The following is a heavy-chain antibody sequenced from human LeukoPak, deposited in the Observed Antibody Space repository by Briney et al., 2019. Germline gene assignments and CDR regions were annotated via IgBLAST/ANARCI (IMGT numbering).Heavy chain of an antibody. V-gene: IGHV4-4*07. CDR1: SDFTSTYY. CDR3: ARGRSHFDF. CDR2: IQTIGSS. J-gene: IGHJ4*02. Sequence: SETLSLTCTVSSDFTSTYYWNWIRQPAGKGLEWIGRIQTIGSSNYNSSLRSRVSMSVDTSKNQFSLNVSSVTAADTAVYFCARGRSHFDFWGQGTLVTVSA. D-gene: IGHD1-26*01.